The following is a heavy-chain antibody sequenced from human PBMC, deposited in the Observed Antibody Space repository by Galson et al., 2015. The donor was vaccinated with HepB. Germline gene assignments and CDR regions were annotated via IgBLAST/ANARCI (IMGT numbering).Heavy chain of an antibody. D-gene: IGHD3-16*01. CDR1: GDTLRNQA. Sequence: SVKVSCKASGDTLRNQAISWVRQAPGQGLEWMGRIVPIIGIGNYAEKFQDRLTIVADKSTSTNYMELSSLRSEDTAVYFCAREGDGAYFDYWGQGTLVSVSS. J-gene: IGHJ4*02. V-gene: IGHV1-69*04. CDR3: AREGDGAYFDY. CDR2: IVPIIGIG.